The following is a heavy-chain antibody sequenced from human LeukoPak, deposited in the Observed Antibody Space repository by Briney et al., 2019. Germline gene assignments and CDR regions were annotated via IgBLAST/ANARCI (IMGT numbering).Heavy chain of an antibody. J-gene: IGHJ4*02. V-gene: IGHV3-21*01. D-gene: IGHD2-2*01. CDR1: GFTFSSYS. CDR3: ARDWGYCSSTSCSGIDC. Sequence: GGSLRLSCAASGFTFSSYSMNWVRQAPGKGLEWVSSISSSSSYIYYADSVKGRFTISRDNAKNSLYLQMNSLRAEDTAVYYCARDWGYCSSTSCSGIDCWGQGTLVTVSS. CDR2: ISSSSSYI.